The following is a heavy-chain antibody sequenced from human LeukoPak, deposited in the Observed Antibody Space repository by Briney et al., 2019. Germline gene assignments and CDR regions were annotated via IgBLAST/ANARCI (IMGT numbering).Heavy chain of an antibody. J-gene: IGHJ6*02. V-gene: IGHV4-39*07. CDR2: IYYSGST. Sequence: SETLSLTCTVSGGSISSSSYYWGWIRQPPGKGLEWIGSIYYSGSTYYNPSLKSRLTMSLDTSNHQFSLTVSSVTAADTAVYYCARVFKGSGSYYSPFYYGMDVWGQGTTVTVSS. D-gene: IGHD3-10*01. CDR1: GGSISSSSYY. CDR3: ARVFKGSGSYYSPFYYGMDV.